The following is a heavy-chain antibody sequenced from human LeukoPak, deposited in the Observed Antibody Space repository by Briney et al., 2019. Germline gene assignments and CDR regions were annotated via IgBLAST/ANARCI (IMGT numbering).Heavy chain of an antibody. D-gene: IGHD3-22*01. V-gene: IGHV3-21*01. J-gene: IGHJ4*02. CDR1: GFTFNAYD. CDR2: ISSSSTYI. Sequence: KAGGSLRLSCAASGFTFNAYDMNWVRQAPGKGLEWVSSISSSSTYIYYADSVKGRFTISRDNAKNSLYLQMNSLRAEDTAVYYCAREWRYYDSSGYYDYWGQGTLVTVSS. CDR3: AREWRYYDSSGYYDY.